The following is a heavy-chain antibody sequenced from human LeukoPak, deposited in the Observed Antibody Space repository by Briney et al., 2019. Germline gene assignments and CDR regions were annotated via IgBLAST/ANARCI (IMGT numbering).Heavy chain of an antibody. CDR3: ARGWFSGDSSFDY. J-gene: IGHJ4*02. CDR2: IYPGDSDT. V-gene: IGHV5-51*01. Sequence: GESLKISCKGSGYSFTNYWIGWVRQMPGKGLGWMGIIYPGDSDTRYSPSFQGQVTISVDKSINTAYLQWSSLKASDTALYYCARGWFSGDSSFDYWGQGTLVTVSS. D-gene: IGHD2-15*01. CDR1: GYSFTNYW.